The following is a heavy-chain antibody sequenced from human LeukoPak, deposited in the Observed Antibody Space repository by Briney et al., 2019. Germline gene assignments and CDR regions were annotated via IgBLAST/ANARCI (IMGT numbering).Heavy chain of an antibody. D-gene: IGHD2-15*01. V-gene: IGHV3-53*01. CDR2: IYSGGST. Sequence: GGSLRLSCAASGFTVSSNYMSWVRQAPGKGLEWVSVIYSGGSTYYADSVKGRFTISRDNSKNTLYLQMNSLRAEDTAVYYCARATSYCSGGSCYSKDWGQGTLVTVSS. CDR3: ARATSYCSGGSCYSKD. J-gene: IGHJ4*02. CDR1: GFTVSSNY.